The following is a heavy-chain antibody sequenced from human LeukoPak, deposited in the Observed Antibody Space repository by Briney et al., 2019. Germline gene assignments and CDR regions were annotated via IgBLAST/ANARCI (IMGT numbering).Heavy chain of an antibody. CDR1: GASISSYY. CDR3: ARDGVENSSWYPLDS. V-gene: IGHV4-4*07. D-gene: IGHD6-13*01. J-gene: IGHJ4*02. CDR2: IYTSGST. Sequence: SETLTLTCTVSGASISSYYWSWVRQPAGEGLEWIGRIYTSGSTNYKPSLKSRVTMSVDTSKNQFSLKLTSVTAADTAVYYCARDGVENSSWYPLDSWGPGTLVTVSS.